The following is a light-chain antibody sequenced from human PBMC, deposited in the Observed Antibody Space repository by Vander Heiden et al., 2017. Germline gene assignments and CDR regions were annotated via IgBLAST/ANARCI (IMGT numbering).Light chain of an antibody. Sequence: EVVLAQSPPASLSALGESATLSSSASNPGSENSLAWYQQKPGQAPRLLIFGASSRPTGVPDRFRGSGSGTDFTLTISRLEPEDSAVYYCQQYDTSPFTFGPGTKVDI. CDR2: GAS. J-gene: IGKJ3*01. V-gene: IGKV3-20*01. CDR3: QQYDTSPFT. CDR1: NPGSENS.